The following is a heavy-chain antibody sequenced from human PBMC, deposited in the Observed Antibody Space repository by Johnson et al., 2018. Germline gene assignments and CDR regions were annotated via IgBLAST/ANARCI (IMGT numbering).Heavy chain of an antibody. D-gene: IGHD3-9*01. Sequence: VQLVESGGGLVQPGGSLRLSCAASGFTFSSYAMTWVRQAPGKGLEWVSGISGSGGSTYYADSVKGRFTISRDSFKNTLYLQMNSLRAEDTAVYYCAKGYFDWLTVAFHTWGQGKMVTVSS. CDR2: ISGSGGST. V-gene: IGHV3-23*04. CDR1: GFTFSSYA. CDR3: AKGYFDWLTVAFHT. J-gene: IGHJ3*02.